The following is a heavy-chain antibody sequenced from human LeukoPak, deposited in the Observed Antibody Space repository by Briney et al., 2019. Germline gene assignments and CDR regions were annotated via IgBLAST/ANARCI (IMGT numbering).Heavy chain of an antibody. V-gene: IGHV3-21*04. J-gene: IGHJ4*02. CDR1: GFTFSSYS. CDR3: ARGTFSPQGSYYGH. D-gene: IGHD3-10*01. CDR2: ISSSSSYI. Sequence: GGSLRLSCAASGFTFSSYSMIWVRQAPGKGLEWVSSISSSSSYIYYADSVKGRFTISRDNAKNTLSLQMNSLRVEDTALYYCARGTFSPQGSYYGHWGQGTRVTVPS.